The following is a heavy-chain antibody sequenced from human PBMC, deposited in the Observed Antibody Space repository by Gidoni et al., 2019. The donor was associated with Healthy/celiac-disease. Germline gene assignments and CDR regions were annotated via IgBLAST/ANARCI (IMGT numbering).Heavy chain of an antibody. CDR3: ARRYYDILTGLDWFDP. CDR1: GGSISSSSYY. V-gene: IGHV4-39*01. Sequence: QLQLQESGPGLVKPSETLSLTCTVSGGSISSSSYYWGWIRQPPGKGLEWIGSIYYSGSTYYNPSLKRRVTISVDTSKNQFSLKLSSVTAADTAVYYCARRYYDILTGLDWFDPWGQGTLVTVSS. D-gene: IGHD3-9*01. CDR2: IYYSGST. J-gene: IGHJ5*02.